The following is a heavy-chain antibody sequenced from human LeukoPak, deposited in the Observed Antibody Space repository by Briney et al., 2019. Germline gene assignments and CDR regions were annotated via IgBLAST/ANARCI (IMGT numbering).Heavy chain of an antibody. CDR1: GFTSTNAW. CDR2: IKSKTDGETT. J-gene: IGHJ4*02. D-gene: IGHD3-10*01. Sequence: GGSLRLSCVDSGFTSTNAWMSWVRQALGKGLEWIGRIKSKTDGETTNYAEPVRGRFTISRDDSKSAVYLQMNSLKIEDTAVYYCTTDLGTYYHGSQRLIPIDYWGQGTLVTVSS. CDR3: TTDLGTYYHGSQRLIPIDY. V-gene: IGHV3-15*01.